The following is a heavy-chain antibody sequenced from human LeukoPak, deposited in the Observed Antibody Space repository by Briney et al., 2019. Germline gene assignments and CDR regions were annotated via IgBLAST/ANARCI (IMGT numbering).Heavy chain of an antibody. CDR2: IKQDGSEK. CDR3: AKDQSNYDSSGYYDY. Sequence: GGSLRLSCAASGFTFSSYWMSWVRQAPGKGLEWVANIKQDGSEKYYVDSVKGRFTISRDNAKNSLYLQMNSLRAEGTAVYYCAKDQSNYDSSGYYDYWGQGTLVTVSS. V-gene: IGHV3-7*03. D-gene: IGHD3-22*01. J-gene: IGHJ4*02. CDR1: GFTFSSYW.